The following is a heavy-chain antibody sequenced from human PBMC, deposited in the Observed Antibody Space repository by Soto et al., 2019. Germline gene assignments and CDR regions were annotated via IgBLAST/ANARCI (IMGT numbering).Heavy chain of an antibody. V-gene: IGHV4-34*01. Sequence: PSVTLSLTCAVYSGSFSGYYWSWIRQPPGKGLEWIGEINHRGGTNYNVSLKSRVTISVDRSKNQFSLKLSSVTAADTAVYYCARLPLSGSYFWYDPWGQGTLVTVSS. CDR2: INHRGGT. D-gene: IGHD3-10*01. CDR3: ARLPLSGSYFWYDP. CDR1: SGSFSGYY. J-gene: IGHJ5*02.